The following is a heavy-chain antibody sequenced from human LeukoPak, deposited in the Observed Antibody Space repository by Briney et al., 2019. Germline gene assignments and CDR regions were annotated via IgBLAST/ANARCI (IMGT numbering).Heavy chain of an antibody. D-gene: IGHD5-24*01. CDR2: ISYDGSNK. CDR1: GFTFSSYA. CDR3: ARDLIAGVGYRNARFDY. J-gene: IGHJ4*02. Sequence: PGRSLRLSCAASGFTFSSYAIHWVRQAPGKGLEWVAVISYDGSNKYYADSAKGRFTISRDNSKNTLYPQMNSLRAEDTAVYYCARDLIAGVGYRNARFDYWGQGTLVVVSS. V-gene: IGHV3-30-3*01.